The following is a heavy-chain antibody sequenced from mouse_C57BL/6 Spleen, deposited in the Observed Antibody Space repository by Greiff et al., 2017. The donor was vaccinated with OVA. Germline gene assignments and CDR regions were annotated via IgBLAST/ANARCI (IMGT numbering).Heavy chain of an antibody. CDR1: GYTFTSYW. V-gene: IGHV1-69*01. J-gene: IGHJ4*01. D-gene: IGHD2-3*01. CDR2: IDPSDSYT. Sequence: VQLQQPGAELVMPGASVKLSCKASGYTFTSYWMHWVKQRPGQGLEWIGEIDPSDSYTNYNQKFKGKSTLTVDKSSSTAYMQLSSLTSEDSAVYYCARQGLLRGDYDAMDYWGQGTSVTVSS. CDR3: ARQGLLRGDYDAMDY.